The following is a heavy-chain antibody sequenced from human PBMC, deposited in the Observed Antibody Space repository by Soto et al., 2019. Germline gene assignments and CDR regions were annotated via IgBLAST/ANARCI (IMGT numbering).Heavy chain of an antibody. D-gene: IGHD3-10*01. V-gene: IGHV3-30*18. J-gene: IGHJ4*02. CDR3: AKDSGYYGSGSSLDY. Sequence: GGSLRLSCAASGFTFSSYGMHRVRQAPGKGLEWVAVISYDGSNKYYADSVKGRFTISRDNSKNTLYLQMNSLRAEDTAVYYCAKDSGYYGSGSSLDYWGQGTLVTVSS. CDR2: ISYDGSNK. CDR1: GFTFSSYG.